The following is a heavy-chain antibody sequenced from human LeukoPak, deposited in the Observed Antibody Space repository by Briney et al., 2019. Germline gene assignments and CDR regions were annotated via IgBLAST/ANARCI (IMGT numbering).Heavy chain of an antibody. Sequence: GASVRVSCKASGYTLTELSMHWVRQAPGKGLEWMGGFDPEDGETIYAQKFQGRVTMTEDTSTDTAYMELSSLRSEDTAVYYCATDRIMDRGAFDIWGQGTMVTVPS. CDR2: FDPEDGET. J-gene: IGHJ3*02. CDR3: ATDRIMDRGAFDI. D-gene: IGHD3-10*01. CDR1: GYTLTELS. V-gene: IGHV1-24*01.